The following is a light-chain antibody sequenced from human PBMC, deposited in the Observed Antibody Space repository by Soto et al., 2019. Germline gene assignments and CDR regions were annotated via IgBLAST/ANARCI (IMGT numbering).Light chain of an antibody. CDR1: QGVGDT. CDR3: QRDNNWPLT. CDR2: DTS. Sequence: TQTPATLSQTNRESANLXCRASQGVGDTLAWYQHKPGQTPRLLIYDTSDRATGVPARFSGSRSGPEFTLTINSLQSEDFAIYYCQRDNNWPLTVGGGTMV. J-gene: IGKJ4*01. V-gene: IGKV3-15*01.